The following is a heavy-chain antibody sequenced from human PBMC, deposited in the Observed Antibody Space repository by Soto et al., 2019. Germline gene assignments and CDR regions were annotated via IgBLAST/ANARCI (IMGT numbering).Heavy chain of an antibody. V-gene: IGHV1-18*01. D-gene: IGHD2-2*01. Sequence: ASGKVSCKASGYTFTSYVINWVRQAPGQGLEWMGWISAYNGNTNYAQKFQGRVTMTTDTSTSSAYMELRSLRSDDTAVYFCARGRGVPATHDYWGQGTLVTVSS. J-gene: IGHJ4*02. CDR1: GYTFTSYV. CDR2: ISAYNGNT. CDR3: ARGRGVPATHDY.